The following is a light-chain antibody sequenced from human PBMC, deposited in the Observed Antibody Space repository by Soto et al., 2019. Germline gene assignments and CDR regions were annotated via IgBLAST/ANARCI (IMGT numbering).Light chain of an antibody. J-gene: IGKJ4*01. Sequence: AVQLTQSPSSLSASVGETVTITCRASQGINDALAWYQQRPGRAPKLLIFDASNLKSGVPSRFSGSGSGTDFTLTISSLQPEDFTTYYCQQFNNYPPTFGGGTKVEIK. CDR3: QQFNNYPPT. CDR2: DAS. V-gene: IGKV1D-13*01. CDR1: QGINDA.